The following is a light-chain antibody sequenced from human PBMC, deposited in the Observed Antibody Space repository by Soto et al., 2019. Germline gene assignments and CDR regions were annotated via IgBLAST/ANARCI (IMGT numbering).Light chain of an antibody. V-gene: IGKV3-20*01. J-gene: IGKJ4*01. Sequence: EIVLTQSPGTLSLSPGERATLSCRASQSVNNNFLAWYQQKPGQAPRVLIYGASSRASGIPDRFSGSGSGTDFTLTISRLEPEDFTVYYCQQYASSPQFTFGGGTKVEI. CDR2: GAS. CDR3: QQYASSPQFT. CDR1: QSVNNNF.